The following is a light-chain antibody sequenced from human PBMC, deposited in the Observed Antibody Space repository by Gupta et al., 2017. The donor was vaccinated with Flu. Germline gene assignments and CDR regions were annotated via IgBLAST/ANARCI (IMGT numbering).Light chain of an antibody. CDR1: QSVSSY. CDR3: HQRSNCLYT. J-gene: IGKJ2*01. V-gene: IGKV3-11*01. Sequence: EIVLTQSPATLSLSPGERATLSCRASQSVSSYLAWYQQKPGQAPRLLIYDASNRATGIPARFSGSGSGTEFTLTISSREPEDFAVYYCHQRSNCLYTFGQGTKLEIK. CDR2: DAS.